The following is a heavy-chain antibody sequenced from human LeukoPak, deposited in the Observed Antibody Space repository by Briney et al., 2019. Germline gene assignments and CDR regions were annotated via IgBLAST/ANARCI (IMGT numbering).Heavy chain of an antibody. CDR3: ARRSSSGWYYFDY. CDR2: IYYSRST. J-gene: IGHJ4*02. V-gene: IGHV4-59*08. D-gene: IGHD6-19*01. CDR1: GGSISSYY. Sequence: PSETLSLTCTVSGGSISSYYWSWRRQPPGKVLEWTGYIYYSRSTNYNPSLQSQVTISVDTSKNQFSLQLSSLTAADTAVYYCARRSSSGWYYFDYWGQGTLVTVSS.